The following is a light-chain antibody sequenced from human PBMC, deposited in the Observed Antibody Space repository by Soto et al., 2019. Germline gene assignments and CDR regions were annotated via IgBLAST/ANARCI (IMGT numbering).Light chain of an antibody. CDR3: CSYAGSSAWV. V-gene: IGLV2-23*01. CDR2: EGS. J-gene: IGLJ3*02. Sequence: QSALTQPASVSGSPGQSITISCTGTSSDVGSYNLVSWYQQHPGKAPKLMIYEGSKRPSGVSNRFSGSKSGNTASLTISGLQAEDEADYYRCSYAGSSAWVFGGGTMLTVL. CDR1: SSDVGSYNL.